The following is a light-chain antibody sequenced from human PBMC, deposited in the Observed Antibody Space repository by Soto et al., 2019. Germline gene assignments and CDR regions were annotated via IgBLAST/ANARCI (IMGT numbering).Light chain of an antibody. CDR2: EVN. V-gene: IGLV2-23*02. CDR3: CSYAGSSTYV. CDR1: SSDIGAYDY. J-gene: IGLJ1*01. Sequence: QSALTQPASLSGSPGQSITISCTGTSSDIGAYDYVSWFQQHPGKAPKLMISEVNNRPSGVSNRFSGSKSGNTASLTISGLQAEDEADYYCCSYAGSSTYVFGTGTKLTVL.